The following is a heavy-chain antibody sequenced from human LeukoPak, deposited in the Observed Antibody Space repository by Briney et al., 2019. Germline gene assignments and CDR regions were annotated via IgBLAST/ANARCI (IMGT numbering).Heavy chain of an antibody. CDR3: ARDGGVVVTDAFDI. CDR1: GFTFSSYA. CDR2: ISYDGSNK. J-gene: IGHJ3*02. Sequence: GGSLRLSCAASGFTFSSYAMHWVRQAPGKGLEWVAVISYDGSNKYYADSVKGRFTISRDNSKNTLYLQMNSLRAEDTAVYYCARDGGVVVTDAFDIWGQGTMVTVSS. D-gene: IGHD2-21*02. V-gene: IGHV3-30*04.